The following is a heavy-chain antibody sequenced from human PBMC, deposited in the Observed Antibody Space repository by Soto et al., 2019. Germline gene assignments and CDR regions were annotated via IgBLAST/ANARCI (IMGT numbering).Heavy chain of an antibody. D-gene: IGHD6-19*01. Sequence: GGSLRLSCAASGFTFSSYGMHWVRQAPGKGLEWVAVISYDGSNKYYADSVKGRFTISRDNSKNTLYLQMNSLRAEDTAVYYCAKVAVAGRGQYYYYGMDVWGQGTTVTVSS. CDR2: ISYDGSNK. CDR3: AKVAVAGRGQYYYYGMDV. V-gene: IGHV3-30*18. CDR1: GFTFSSYG. J-gene: IGHJ6*02.